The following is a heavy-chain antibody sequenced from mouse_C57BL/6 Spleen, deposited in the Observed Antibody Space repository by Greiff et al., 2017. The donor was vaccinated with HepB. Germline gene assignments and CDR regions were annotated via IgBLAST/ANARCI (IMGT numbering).Heavy chain of an antibody. CDR2: IYPRSGNT. D-gene: IGHD1-1*01. CDR3: ARLSYYGSTHYYAMDY. Sequence: QVQLKQSGAELARPGASVKLSCKASGYTFTSYGISWVKQRTGQGLEWIGEIYPRSGNTYYNEKFKGKATLTADKSSSTAYMELRSLTSEDSAVYFCARLSYYGSTHYYAMDYWGQGTSVTVSS. CDR1: GYTFTSYG. J-gene: IGHJ4*01. V-gene: IGHV1-81*01.